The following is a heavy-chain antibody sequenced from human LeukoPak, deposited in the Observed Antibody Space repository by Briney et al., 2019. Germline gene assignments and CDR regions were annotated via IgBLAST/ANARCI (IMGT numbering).Heavy chain of an antibody. Sequence: PSETLSLTCAVYGGSFSGYYWSWIRQPPGKGLEWIGEINHSGSTNYNPSLKSRVTISVDTSKNQFSLQLNSVTPEDTAVYYCARDPQGRATMVRGGFDPWGQGTLVTVSS. CDR3: ARDPQGRATMVRGGFDP. CDR2: INHSGST. CDR1: GGSFSGYY. D-gene: IGHD3-10*01. J-gene: IGHJ5*02. V-gene: IGHV4-34*01.